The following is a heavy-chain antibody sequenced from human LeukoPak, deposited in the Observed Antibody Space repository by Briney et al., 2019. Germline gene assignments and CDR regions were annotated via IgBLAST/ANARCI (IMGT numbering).Heavy chain of an antibody. CDR2: VSHDGIT. CDR3: TRHTIFCSFINCSPFDP. CDR1: GGSINSALYY. J-gene: IGHJ5*02. D-gene: IGHD3-3*01. Sequence: SETLSLTCTVSGGSINSALYYWAWLRQTPEQQLEWIVSVSHDGITKYGPSLGGRVSLSADTSKTAFFMEVNSVTAADSAIYYCTRHTIFCSFINCSPFDPWGQGTLVTVSS. V-gene: IGHV4-39*01.